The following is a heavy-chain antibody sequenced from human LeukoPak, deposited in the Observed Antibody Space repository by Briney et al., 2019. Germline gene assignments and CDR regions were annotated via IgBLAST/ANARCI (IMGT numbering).Heavy chain of an antibody. Sequence: PSETLSLTCTVSGGSISSGGYYWSCIRQHPGKGLEWIGYIYYSGITYYNPSLKSRVTISVDTSKNQFSLELSSVTAADTAVYYCARDSGYVSDYWGQGALVTVSS. J-gene: IGHJ4*02. D-gene: IGHD5-12*01. CDR3: ARDSGYVSDY. CDR1: GGSISSGGYY. CDR2: IYYSGIT. V-gene: IGHV4-31*03.